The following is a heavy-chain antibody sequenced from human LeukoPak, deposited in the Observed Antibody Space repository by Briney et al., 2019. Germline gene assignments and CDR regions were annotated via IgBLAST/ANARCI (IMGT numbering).Heavy chain of an antibody. D-gene: IGHD1-26*01. CDR3: ARVVRGSNYFDY. Sequence: ASVKVSCKASGYTFTGYYMHCVRQAPGQGLEWMGWINPNSGGTNYAQKFQGRVTMTRDTSISTAYMELSRLRSDDTAVYYCARVVRGSNYFDYWGQGTLVTVSS. CDR1: GYTFTGYY. V-gene: IGHV1-2*02. J-gene: IGHJ4*02. CDR2: INPNSGGT.